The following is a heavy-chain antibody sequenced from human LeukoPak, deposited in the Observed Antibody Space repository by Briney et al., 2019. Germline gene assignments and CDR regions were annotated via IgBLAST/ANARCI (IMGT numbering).Heavy chain of an antibody. CDR2: IKQDGSEK. Sequence: PGGSLRLSCAASGFTFSSYWMSWVRQAPGKGLEWVANIKQDGSEKYYVDSVKGRFTISRDNAKNSLYLQMNSLRAEDTAVYYCARALYCSSTSCYWFDPWGQGTLVTVSS. J-gene: IGHJ5*02. CDR3: ARALYCSSTSCYWFDP. V-gene: IGHV3-7*04. D-gene: IGHD2-2*01. CDR1: GFTFSSYW.